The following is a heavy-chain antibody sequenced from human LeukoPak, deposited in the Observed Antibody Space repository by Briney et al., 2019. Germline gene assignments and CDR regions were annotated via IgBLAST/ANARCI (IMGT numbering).Heavy chain of an antibody. CDR1: GFTFSDYF. CDR3: ARVKGSGWDFDY. Sequence: GGSLRLSCAASGFTFSDYFLNWIRQAPGKGLEWVSYMSSSGSYTNYADSVKGRFTISRDTAKESLSLQMNSLRAEDTAVYYCARVKGSGWDFDYWGQGTLVTVSS. J-gene: IGHJ4*02. CDR2: MSSSGSYT. V-gene: IGHV3-11*06. D-gene: IGHD6-19*01.